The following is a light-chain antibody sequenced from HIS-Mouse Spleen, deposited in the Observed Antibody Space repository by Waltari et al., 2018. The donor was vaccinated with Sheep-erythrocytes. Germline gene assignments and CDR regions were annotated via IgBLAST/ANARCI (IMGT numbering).Light chain of an antibody. CDR2: GES. J-gene: IGKJ1*01. Sequence: EIVMTQSPATLSVSPGERATLSCRASQSVSSNLAWYQQKPGQAPRLLIYGESTRATGIPDSFSGSGSGTEFTLTISSMQSEDFAVYYCQQYNNWPLTFGQGTKVEIK. CDR3: QQYNNWPLT. V-gene: IGKV3-15*01. CDR1: QSVSSN.